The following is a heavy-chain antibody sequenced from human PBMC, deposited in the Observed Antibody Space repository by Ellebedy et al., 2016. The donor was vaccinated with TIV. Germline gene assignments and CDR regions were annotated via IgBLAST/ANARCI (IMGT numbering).Heavy chain of an antibody. V-gene: IGHV4-59*08. D-gene: IGHD5-18*01. CDR2: IFYSGST. CDR1: GGSISTYY. J-gene: IGHJ4*02. CDR3: TRRGYTYGYDY. Sequence: MPSETLSLTCTVSGGSISTYYWRWIRQPPGNGLEWIGYIFYSGSTNYNPSLKSRVTISVDTSKNQFSLKLSSVTAADTAVYYCTRRGYTYGYDYWGQGTLVTVSS.